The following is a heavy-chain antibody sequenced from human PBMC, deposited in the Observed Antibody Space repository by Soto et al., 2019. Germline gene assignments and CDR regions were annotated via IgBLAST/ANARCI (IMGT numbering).Heavy chain of an antibody. CDR2: TYYRSKWYT. J-gene: IGHJ6*02. V-gene: IGHV6-1*01. CDR1: GDSVSSNSAA. D-gene: IGHD1-26*01. Sequence: PSQTLSLPCAISGDSVSSNSAAWNWIRQSPSRGLEWLGRTYYRSKWYTDYAVSVKSRITINPDTSKNQFSLQLNSVPPEDTAVYYCARVRWELPTGYYSYGIDVWGQGTTVTVSS. CDR3: ARVRWELPTGYYSYGIDV.